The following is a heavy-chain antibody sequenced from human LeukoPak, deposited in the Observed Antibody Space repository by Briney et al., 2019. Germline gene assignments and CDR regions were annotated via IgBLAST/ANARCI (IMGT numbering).Heavy chain of an antibody. V-gene: IGHV3-30*02. D-gene: IGHD2-2*02. CDR1: GFTFSNFG. Sequence: GGSLRLSCAASGFTFSNFGMHWVRQAPGKGLEWVAFIRFDGTSKFYADSVKGRFTISRDNSKNTLYLQMNSLRAEDTAVYYCAKGVIVVPAAIEGSYYYMDVWGKGTTVTISS. CDR3: AKGVIVVPAAIEGSYYYMDV. J-gene: IGHJ6*03. CDR2: IRFDGTSK.